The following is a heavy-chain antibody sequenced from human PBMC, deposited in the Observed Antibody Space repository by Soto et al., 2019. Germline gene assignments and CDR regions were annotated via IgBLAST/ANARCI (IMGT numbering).Heavy chain of an antibody. CDR1: GYTFSDYW. CDR3: ARRERGQSLFDY. V-gene: IGHV5-51*01. CDR2: IYPGDSDT. D-gene: IGHD3-16*01. J-gene: IGHJ4*02. Sequence: PGESLKISCRGSGYTFSDYWIGWVRQMPGKGLEWMGIIYPGDSDTRYSPSFQGQVTISADKSINTVYLQWSSLKASDTAIYYCARRERGQSLFDYWGQGTLVTVSS.